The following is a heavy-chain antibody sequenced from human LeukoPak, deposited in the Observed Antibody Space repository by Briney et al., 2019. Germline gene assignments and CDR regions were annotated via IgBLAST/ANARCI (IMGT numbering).Heavy chain of an antibody. CDR2: IKQDGSVQ. Sequence: GGSLRLSCTASGFTFSNYWMSWVRQAPGKGLEWVANIKQDGSVQYYVDSVKGRFTISRDNAKNSLYLQMNSLRAEDTAVYYCAKSRWLPYAFDIWGQGTMVTVSS. D-gene: IGHD5-24*01. CDR3: AKSRWLPYAFDI. CDR1: GFTFSNYW. V-gene: IGHV3-7*01. J-gene: IGHJ3*02.